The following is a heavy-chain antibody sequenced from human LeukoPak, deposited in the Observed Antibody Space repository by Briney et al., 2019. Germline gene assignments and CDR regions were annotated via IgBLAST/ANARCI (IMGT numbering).Heavy chain of an antibody. Sequence: PSETLSLTCAVYGGSFSGYYWSWIRQPPGEGLEWIGEINHSGSTNYNPSLKSRVTISVDTAKNQFSLKLSSVTAADTAVYYCAGDYGGSRFGYWGQGTLVTVSS. CDR1: GGSFSGYY. V-gene: IGHV4-34*01. J-gene: IGHJ4*02. CDR3: AGDYGGSRFGY. D-gene: IGHD4-23*01. CDR2: INHSGST.